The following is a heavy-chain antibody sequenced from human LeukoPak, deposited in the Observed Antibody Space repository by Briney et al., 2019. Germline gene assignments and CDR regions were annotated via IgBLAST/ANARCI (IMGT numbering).Heavy chain of an antibody. CDR1: VFPSKRIE. CDR3: VKECANNRPLNPFDS. J-gene: IGHJ4*02. D-gene: IGHD1/OR15-1a*01. Sequence: RGSLSLSCSDSVFPSKRIEMTCARQAPGKGLEWISYISDGGLTMYYADSVKGRFTISRDNAKNSLFLQMNSLRAEDTAVYSCVKECANNRPLNPFDSRGQGTLVPVSS. CDR2: ISDGGLTM. V-gene: IGHV3-48*03.